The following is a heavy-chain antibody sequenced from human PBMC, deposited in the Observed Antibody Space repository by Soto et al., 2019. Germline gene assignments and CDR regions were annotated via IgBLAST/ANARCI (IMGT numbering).Heavy chain of an antibody. CDR1: GGSVTSGNYA. V-gene: IGHV4-30-2*01. CDR3: ARAGLSSRYYHFDY. CDR2: IYHSGNT. J-gene: IGHJ4*02. D-gene: IGHD1-26*01. Sequence: QLQLQESGSGLVKPSQTLSLTCAVSGGSVTSGNYAWSWLRQPPGAGLEGIGYIYHSGNTYYNPALRSRVTISLDRYKNQFSLMLNSVSASDTAVYYCARAGLSSRYYHFDYWGQGALVTVSS.